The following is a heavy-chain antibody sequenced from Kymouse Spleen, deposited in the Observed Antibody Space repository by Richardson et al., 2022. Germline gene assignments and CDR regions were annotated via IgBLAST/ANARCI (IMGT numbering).Heavy chain of an antibody. J-gene: IGHJ4*02. Sequence: QVQLQESGPGLVKPSETLSLTCTVSGGSVSSGSYYWSWIRQPPGKGLEWIGYIYYSGSTNYNPSLKSRVTISVDTSKNQFSLKLSSVTAADTAVYYCARGITGTYYFDYWGQGTLVTVSS. V-gene: IGHV4-61*01. D-gene: IGHD1-20*01,IGHD1-7*01. CDR2: IYYSGST. CDR3: ARGITGTYYFDY. CDR1: GGSVSSGSYY.